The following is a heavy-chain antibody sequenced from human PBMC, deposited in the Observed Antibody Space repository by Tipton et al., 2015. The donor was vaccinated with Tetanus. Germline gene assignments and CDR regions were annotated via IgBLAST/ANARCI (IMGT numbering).Heavy chain of an antibody. CDR3: ARSHLFRLTLFGEEIPRSGRFDP. J-gene: IGHJ5*02. D-gene: IGHD3-3*01. CDR1: GGSIRSGDHQ. CDR2: ISPSGRS. V-gene: IGHV4-61*08. Sequence: TLSLTCTVSGGSIRSGDHQWNWIRQPPGKGLEWLAYISPSGRSNSNYSLKSRITVSQDKSKNQFSLKLTSVTAADTAVYYCARSHLFRLTLFGEEIPRSGRFDPWGQGTLVTVSS.